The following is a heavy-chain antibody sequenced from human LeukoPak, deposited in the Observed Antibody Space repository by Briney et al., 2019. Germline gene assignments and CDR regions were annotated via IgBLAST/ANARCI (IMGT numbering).Heavy chain of an antibody. D-gene: IGHD2-15*01. J-gene: IGHJ4*02. CDR3: ARHRGWALQD. CDR2: INHSGST. V-gene: IGHV4-34*01. CDR1: GGSFSGYY. Sequence: SETLSLTCAVYGGSFSGYYWSWIRQPPGKGLEWIGEINHSGSTNYNPSLKSRVTISIDKFQNQVSLKLSSVTAADTAVYFCARHRGWALQDWGQGTLVTVSS.